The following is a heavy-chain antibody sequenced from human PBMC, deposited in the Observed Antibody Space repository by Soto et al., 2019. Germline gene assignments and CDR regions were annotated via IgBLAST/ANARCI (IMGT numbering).Heavy chain of an antibody. J-gene: IGHJ5*02. CDR1: GFTFIGYW. Sequence: EVQLVEFGGGVVQPGGSLRLSCAASGFTFIGYWMHWVRQGPGKGLVWVARINNDGIDTTYADSVKGRFTISRDNTKNMVYLEMNSLRADDTAVYYCARDGSMVRERWFDPWGQGTLVTVSS. CDR2: INNDGIDT. D-gene: IGHD3-10*01. CDR3: ARDGSMVRERWFDP. V-gene: IGHV3-74*03.